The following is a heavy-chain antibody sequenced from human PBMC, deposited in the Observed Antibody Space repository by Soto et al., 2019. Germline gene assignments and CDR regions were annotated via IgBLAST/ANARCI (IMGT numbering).Heavy chain of an antibody. D-gene: IGHD6-13*01. Sequence: SVKVSCKASGGTFSSYAISWVRQAPGQGLEWMGGIIPIFGTANYAQKFQGRVTITADESTSTAYMELSSLRSEDTAVYYCAYSTPRSSWYGYYYGMDGWGQGTTVTVSS. CDR1: GGTFSSYA. V-gene: IGHV1-69*13. J-gene: IGHJ6*02. CDR3: AYSTPRSSWYGYYYGMDG. CDR2: IIPIFGTA.